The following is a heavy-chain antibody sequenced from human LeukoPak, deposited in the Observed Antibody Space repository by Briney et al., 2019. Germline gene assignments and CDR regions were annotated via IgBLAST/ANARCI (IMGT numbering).Heavy chain of an antibody. CDR3: ARAMVRGYYYGMDV. Sequence: PGGSLRLSCAASGFTFSSYSMNWVRQAPGKGLEWVSSISSSSSYIYYADSVKGRFTISRDNAKNSLYLQMNSLRAEDTAVYYCARAMVRGYYYGMDVWGQGTTVTVSS. CDR1: GFTFSSYS. D-gene: IGHD3-10*01. V-gene: IGHV3-21*01. CDR2: ISSSSSYI. J-gene: IGHJ6*02.